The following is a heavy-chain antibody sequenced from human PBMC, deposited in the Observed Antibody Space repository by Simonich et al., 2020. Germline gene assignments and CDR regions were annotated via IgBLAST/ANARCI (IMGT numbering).Heavy chain of an antibody. D-gene: IGHD3-3*01. Sequence: EVQLVESGGGLVKPGGSLRLSCAASGFTFSSYSMNWVRQAPGKVLEWVSSISSSSMYIFYADSVKGRFTISRDNAKNSLYLQMNSLRAEDTAVYYCARKRFLEWFFDYWGQGTLVTVSS. CDR1: GFTFSSYS. V-gene: IGHV3-21*01. CDR2: ISSSSMYI. CDR3: ARKRFLEWFFDY. J-gene: IGHJ4*02.